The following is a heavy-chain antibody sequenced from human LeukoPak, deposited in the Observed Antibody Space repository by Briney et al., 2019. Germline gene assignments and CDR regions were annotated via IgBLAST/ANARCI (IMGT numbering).Heavy chain of an antibody. Sequence: PGGSLRLSCAASGFTFSSYAMSWIRQAPGKGLEWFSYISSSGGTIYHADSLKGRFTISRDNARNSLYLQMNSLRAEDTAVYYCAREAPVSGTFDIWGQGTMVTVSS. D-gene: IGHD6-25*01. CDR3: AREAPVSGTFDI. J-gene: IGHJ3*02. CDR1: GFTFSSYA. V-gene: IGHV3-11*04. CDR2: ISSSGGTI.